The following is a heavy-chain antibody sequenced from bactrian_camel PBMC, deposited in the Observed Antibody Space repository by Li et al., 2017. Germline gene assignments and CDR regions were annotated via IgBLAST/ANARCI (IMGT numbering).Heavy chain of an antibody. CDR2: IKSGGGTT. V-gene: IGHV3S40*01. CDR3: AADVGGGSRCSDFFGY. Sequence: VQLVESGGGLVQPGESLRLSCIASGFTFSSYDMTWVRQRPGKGLEWVAGIKSGGGTTYYGDSMQGRFTISRDNAKNTVYLQMNGLKPEDTAMYYCAADVGGGSRCSDFFGYWGQGTQVTVS. CDR1: GFTFSSYD. J-gene: IGHJ6*01. D-gene: IGHD2*01.